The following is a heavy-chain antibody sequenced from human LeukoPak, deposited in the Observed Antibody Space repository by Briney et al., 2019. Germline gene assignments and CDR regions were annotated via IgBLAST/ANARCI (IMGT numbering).Heavy chain of an antibody. CDR1: GFTFTNYG. D-gene: IGHD2-8*01. CDR2: INSDGRST. CDR3: ARNSNGMSN. V-gene: IGHV3-74*01. Sequence: PGGSLRLSCVASGFTFTNYGMMWVRQAPGKGLVWVSYINSDGRSTTYADSVKGRFTISRDNAKNTLYLQMSSLRAEDTAVYYCARNSNGMSNWGQGTLVIVSS. J-gene: IGHJ4*02.